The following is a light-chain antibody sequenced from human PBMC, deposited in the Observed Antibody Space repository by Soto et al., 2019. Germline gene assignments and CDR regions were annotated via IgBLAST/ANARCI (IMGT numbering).Light chain of an antibody. J-gene: IGKJ4*01. CDR2: GAS. CDR3: PQYNTWPLT. CDR1: QSVNRN. Sequence: EIVMTQSPATLSVSPGERATLPCRASQSVNRNLAWYQQKPGQAPRLLIYGASTRATGLPARFSGSGSETEFTLTISSLQSEDCAVYYCPQYNTWPLTFGGGTKVEIK. V-gene: IGKV3-15*01.